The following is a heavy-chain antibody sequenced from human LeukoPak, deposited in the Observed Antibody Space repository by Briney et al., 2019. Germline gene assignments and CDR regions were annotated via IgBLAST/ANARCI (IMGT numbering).Heavy chain of an antibody. D-gene: IGHD6-19*01. CDR1: GASISGSGYY. Sequence: SETLSLTCAVPGASISGSGYYLGWIRQPPGKGLEWIGNIYYTGNTYYNASLQSRVTISIDTSKNQFSLKLSSVTAADTAVYYCARHKGYSSGWYQGYYYYMDVWGKGTTVTTSS. J-gene: IGHJ6*03. V-gene: IGHV4-39*01. CDR3: ARHKGYSSGWYQGYYYYMDV. CDR2: IYYTGNT.